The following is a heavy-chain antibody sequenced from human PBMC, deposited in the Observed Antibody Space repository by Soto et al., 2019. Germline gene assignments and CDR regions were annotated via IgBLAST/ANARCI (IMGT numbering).Heavy chain of an antibody. Sequence: SETLSLTCTVSGGSITTTTYYWGWIRQPPGKGREWIGNIYHTGTTYYSPSLKSRVTMSVDTSKNAFSLKLSPVTAADTAVYYWAGTWGGYSYTFFDYWGQGTLVTVSS. J-gene: IGHJ4*02. V-gene: IGHV4-39*01. CDR1: GGSITTTTYY. CDR2: IYHTGTT. D-gene: IGHD5-18*01. CDR3: AGTWGGYSYTFFDY.